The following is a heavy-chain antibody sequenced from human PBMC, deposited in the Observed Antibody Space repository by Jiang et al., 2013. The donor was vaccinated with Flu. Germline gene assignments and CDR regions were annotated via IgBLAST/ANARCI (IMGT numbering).Heavy chain of an antibody. CDR3: VKAPGTFFNSGAFDY. D-gene: IGHD3-3*02. V-gene: IGHV3-9*01. CDR1: GFKFGDFA. J-gene: IGHJ4*02. Sequence: LVQPGRSLRLSCAASGFKFGDFAMHWVRQAPGKGLEWVSGITWRSESMVYADSVRGRFTVSRDNAENSLYLQMNSLRAEDTALYYCVKAPGTFFNSGAFDYWGQGILVSVSS. CDR2: ITWRSESM.